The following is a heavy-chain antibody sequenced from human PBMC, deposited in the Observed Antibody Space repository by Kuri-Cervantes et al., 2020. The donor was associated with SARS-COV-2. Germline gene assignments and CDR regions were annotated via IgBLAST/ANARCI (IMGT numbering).Heavy chain of an antibody. CDR1: GGSISSGSYY. J-gene: IGHJ6*03. V-gene: IGHV4-31*02. D-gene: IGHD3-16*01. Sequence: LRLSCTVSGGSISSGSYYWSWIRQPPGKGLEWIGYIYYSGSTYYNPSLKSRVTISVDTSKNQFSLKLSSVTAADTAVYYCARDQGGYYMDVWGKGTTVTVSS. CDR3: ARDQGGYYMDV. CDR2: IYYSGST.